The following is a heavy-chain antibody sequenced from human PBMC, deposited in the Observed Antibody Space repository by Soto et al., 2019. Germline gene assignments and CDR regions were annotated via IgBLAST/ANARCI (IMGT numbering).Heavy chain of an antibody. CDR2: IYYSGST. V-gene: IGHV4-30-4*01. CDR1: GGSISSGDYY. CDR3: ASVSARYDFNLEL. D-gene: IGHD3-3*01. J-gene: IGHJ1*01. Sequence: TLSLTCTVSGGSISSGDYYWSWIRQPPGKGLEWIGYIYYSGSTYYNPSLKSRVTISVDTSKNQFSLKLSSVTAADTAVYYCASVSARYDFNLELWGQGTLVPVSS.